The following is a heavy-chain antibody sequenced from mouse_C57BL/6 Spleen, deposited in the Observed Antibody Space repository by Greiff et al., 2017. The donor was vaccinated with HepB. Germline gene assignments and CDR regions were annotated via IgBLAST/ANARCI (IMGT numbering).Heavy chain of an antibody. V-gene: IGHV6-3*01. J-gene: IGHJ3*01. CDR1: GFTFSNYW. Sequence: EVKVEESGGGLVQPGGSMKLSCVASGFTFSNYWMNWVRQSPEKGLEWVAQIRLKSDNYATHYAESVKGRFTISRDDSKSSVYLQMNNLRAEDTGIYYCTGGGSTGAYWGQGTLVTVSA. CDR2: IRLKSDNYAT. CDR3: TGGGSTGAY. D-gene: IGHD6-1*01.